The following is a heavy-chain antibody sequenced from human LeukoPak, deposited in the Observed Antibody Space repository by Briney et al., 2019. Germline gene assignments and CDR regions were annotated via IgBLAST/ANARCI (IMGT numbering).Heavy chain of an antibody. V-gene: IGHV3-21*01. CDR1: GFTFSSYS. D-gene: IGHD2-15*01. CDR3: ARVATYCSGGSCYDY. CDR2: ISSSSSYI. J-gene: IGHJ4*02. Sequence: GGSLRLSCAASGFTFSSYSMNWVRQAPGKGLEWVSSISSSSSYIYYADSVKGRFTISRDNAKNSLYLQMNSLRAEDTAVYYCARVATYCSGGSCYDYWGQGTLVTVSS.